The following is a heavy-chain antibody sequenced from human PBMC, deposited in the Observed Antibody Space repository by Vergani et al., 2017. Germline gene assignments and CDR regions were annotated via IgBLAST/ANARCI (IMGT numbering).Heavy chain of an antibody. CDR3: ARVGRRWRYFEPDDYYYYMDV. CDR1: GGSISSSSYY. J-gene: IGHJ6*03. CDR2: IYYSGST. V-gene: IGHV4-39*07. D-gene: IGHD3-9*01. Sequence: QLQLQESGPGLVKPSETLSLTCTVSGGSISSSSYYWGWIRQPPGKGLEWIGSIYYSGSTYYNPSLKSRVTISVDTSKNQFSLKLSSVTAADTAVYYCARVGRRWRYFEPDDYYYYMDVWGKGTTVTVSS.